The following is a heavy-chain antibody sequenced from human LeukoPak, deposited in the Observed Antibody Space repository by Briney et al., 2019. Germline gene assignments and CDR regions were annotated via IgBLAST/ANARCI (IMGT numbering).Heavy chain of an antibody. CDR3: ARDYYDSSGYAATDYGMDV. J-gene: IGHJ6*02. D-gene: IGHD3-22*01. CDR2: INPSGGST. Sequence: GASVKVSCKASGYTFTSYYMHWVRQAPGQGLEWMGIINPSGGSTSYAQKFQGRVTMTRDTSTSTVYMELSSLRSEDTVVYYCARDYYDSSGYAATDYGMDVWGQGTTVTVSS. V-gene: IGHV1-46*01. CDR1: GYTFTSYY.